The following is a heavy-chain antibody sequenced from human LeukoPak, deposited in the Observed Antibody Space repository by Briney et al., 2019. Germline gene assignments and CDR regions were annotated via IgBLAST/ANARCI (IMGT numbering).Heavy chain of an antibody. D-gene: IGHD2-15*01. Sequence: ASVKVSCKASGYTFTSYGISWVRQAPGQGLEWMGWISAYNGNTNYSQKLQGRVTMTKDTSTSTAYMELRSLRSDDTAVYYCARDGPGGYCSGGGCYFPLDYWGQGTLFTVSS. V-gene: IGHV1-18*01. CDR3: ARDGPGGYCSGGGCYFPLDY. CDR2: ISAYNGNT. CDR1: GYTFTSYG. J-gene: IGHJ4*02.